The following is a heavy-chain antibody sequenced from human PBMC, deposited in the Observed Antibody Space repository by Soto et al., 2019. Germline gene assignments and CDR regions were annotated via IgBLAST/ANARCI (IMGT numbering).Heavy chain of an antibody. CDR3: ARDLGEVSAL. Sequence: AGALILSCVASGFRVSGATMNWFRQAPVKGLNWVSSISSSSHYIYYADSLKGRFTISRDNAKNSLFLQMNSLRAEDTAVYYCARDLGEVSALWGQGTLVTVSS. V-gene: IGHV3-21*01. CDR2: ISSSSHYI. D-gene: IGHD3-10*01. CDR1: GFRVSGAT. J-gene: IGHJ4*02.